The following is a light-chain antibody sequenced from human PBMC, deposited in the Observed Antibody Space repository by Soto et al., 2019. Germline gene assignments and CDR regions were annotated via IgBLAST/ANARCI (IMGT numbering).Light chain of an antibody. CDR3: QQASSFPHT. CDR2: AAS. J-gene: IGKJ2*01. Sequence: DIPMTQSPSSVSAPVGDRVSISCRASEDINKWLAWIQQKPGKAPKLLISAASTLQNGVSSRFSGSGSGTEFTLTIQSLQPEDIGTYYCQQASSFPHTFGQGTKLEIK. V-gene: IGKV1-12*01. CDR1: EDINKW.